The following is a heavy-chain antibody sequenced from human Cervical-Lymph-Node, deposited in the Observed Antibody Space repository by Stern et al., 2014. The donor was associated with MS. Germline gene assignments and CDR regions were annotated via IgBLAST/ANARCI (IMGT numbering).Heavy chain of an antibody. V-gene: IGHV2-5*02. CDR1: GFSLSTSGLG. D-gene: IGHD4/OR15-4a*01. CDR3: ARTSLTMPWNY. J-gene: IGHJ4*02. CDR2: IYWDDAK. Sequence: QVTLRESGPTLVKPTQTLPLTCTFSGFSLSTSGLGVGWIRQPPGKALEWLALIYWDDAKRYSPSLKSRLTITKDTFQNHVVLIMTNMDPVDTATYYCARTSLTMPWNYWGQGNLVTVSS.